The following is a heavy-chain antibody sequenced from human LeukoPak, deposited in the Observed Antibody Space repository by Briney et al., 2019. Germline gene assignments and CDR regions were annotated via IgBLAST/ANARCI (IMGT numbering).Heavy chain of an antibody. CDR1: GFTFSSYW. V-gene: IGHV3-74*01. CDR2: INTDGNST. D-gene: IGHD3-10*01. CDR3: AKLGMVRGEGY. J-gene: IGHJ4*02. Sequence: HAGGSLRLSCAASGFTFSSYWMHWVRQVPGKGLVWVSRINTDGNSTRYADSVKGRFTISRDNSKNTLYLQMISLRAEDTAVYYCAKLGMVRGEGYWGQGTLVTVSS.